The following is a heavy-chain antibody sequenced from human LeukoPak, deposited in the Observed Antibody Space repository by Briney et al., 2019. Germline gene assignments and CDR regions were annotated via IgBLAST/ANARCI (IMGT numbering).Heavy chain of an antibody. CDR3: ARDRRFGTVDAFDI. CDR1: GYTFTSYG. CDR2: ISAYNGNT. V-gene: IGHV1-18*01. Sequence: ASVKVSCKASGYTFTSYGISWVRQAPGQGLEWMGWISAYNGNTNYAQKLQGRVTITTDTSTSTAYMELRSLRSDDTAVYYCARDRRFGTVDAFDIWGQGTMVTVSS. D-gene: IGHD4-17*01. J-gene: IGHJ3*02.